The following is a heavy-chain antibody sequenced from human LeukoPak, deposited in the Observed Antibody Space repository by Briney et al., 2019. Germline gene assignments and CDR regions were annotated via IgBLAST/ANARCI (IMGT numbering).Heavy chain of an antibody. CDR2: INHSGST. D-gene: IGHD3-22*01. CDR1: GGSFSGYY. J-gene: IGHJ3*02. Sequence: SETLSLTCAVYGGSFSGYYWSWIRQPPGKGLEWIGEINHSGSTNYNPSLKSRVTISVDTSKNQFSLKLSSVTAAYTAVYYCYYDYDSSGYAFDIWGQGTMVTVSS. CDR3: YYDYDSSGYAFDI. V-gene: IGHV4-34*01.